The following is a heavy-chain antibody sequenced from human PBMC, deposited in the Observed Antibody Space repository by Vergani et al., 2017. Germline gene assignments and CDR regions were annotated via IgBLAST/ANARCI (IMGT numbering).Heavy chain of an antibody. CDR2: IWYDGSNK. CDR1: GFTFSSYG. J-gene: IGHJ4*02. Sequence: QVQLVESGGGVVQPGRSLRLSCAASGFTFSSYGMHWVRQAPGKGLEWVAVIWYDGSNKYYADSVEGRFTISRDNSKNTLYLQMNSLRAEDTAVYYCARDAESIGYCSGGSCLPMGYWGQGTLVTVSS. D-gene: IGHD2-15*01. V-gene: IGHV3-33*01. CDR3: ARDAESIGYCSGGSCLPMGY.